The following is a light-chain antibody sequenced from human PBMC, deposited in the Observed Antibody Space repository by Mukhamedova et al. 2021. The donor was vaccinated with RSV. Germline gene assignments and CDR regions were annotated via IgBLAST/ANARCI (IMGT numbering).Light chain of an antibody. CDR3: SSYTSSSTYV. V-gene: IGLV2-14*01. CDR1: SSDVGGYNY. CDR2: EVS. Sequence: GTSSDVGGYNYVSWYQQHPGKAPKLMIYEVSNRPSGVSNRFSGSKSGNTASLTISGLQAKDEADYYCSSYTSSSTYVFGTGTKV. J-gene: IGLJ1*01.